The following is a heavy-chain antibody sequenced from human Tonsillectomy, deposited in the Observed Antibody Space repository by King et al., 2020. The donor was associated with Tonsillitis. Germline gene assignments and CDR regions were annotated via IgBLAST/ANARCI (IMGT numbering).Heavy chain of an antibody. J-gene: IGHJ4*02. CDR1: GYTFTDYY. CDR2: INPNSGGT. CDR3: VREKSDNWKNFDY. D-gene: IGHD1-20*01. Sequence: QLVQSGAEVKKPGASVKVSCKASGYTFTDYYIHWVRQAPGQGFEWMGWINPNSGGTYFAQKFQGRVTVTRDTSVSTVYMDLSSRRSDDTAVYYWVREKSDNWKNFDYWGQGTLVTVSS. V-gene: IGHV1-2*02.